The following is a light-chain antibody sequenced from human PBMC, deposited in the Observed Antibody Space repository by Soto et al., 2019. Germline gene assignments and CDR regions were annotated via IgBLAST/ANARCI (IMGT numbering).Light chain of an antibody. V-gene: IGKV3-15*01. CDR2: DAS. CDR1: QSVGSK. Sequence: DILMTQSPATLSVSPGGRATLSCRASQSVGSKLAWYQQKPGQAPRLLIYDASTRATGIPARFSGSGSGTEFTLTISSLQSEDFAVYYCQQYNYWNTFGGGTKVDIK. CDR3: QQYNYWNT. J-gene: IGKJ4*01.